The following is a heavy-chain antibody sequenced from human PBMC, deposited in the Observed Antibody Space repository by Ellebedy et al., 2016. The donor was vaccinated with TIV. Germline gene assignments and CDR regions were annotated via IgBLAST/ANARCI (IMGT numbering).Heavy chain of an antibody. CDR3: ARDLGELLPALNFDY. J-gene: IGHJ4*02. CDR1: GFTFSSYS. CDR2: ITSSSSYR. V-gene: IGHV3-21*01. D-gene: IGHD1-26*01. Sequence: PGGSLRLSCAASGFTFSSYSMNWVRQAPGKGLEWVSSITSSSSYRFYADSVKGRFTISRDNAKNSLYLKMNSLRAEDTAVYYCARDLGELLPALNFDYWGQGSLVTVSS.